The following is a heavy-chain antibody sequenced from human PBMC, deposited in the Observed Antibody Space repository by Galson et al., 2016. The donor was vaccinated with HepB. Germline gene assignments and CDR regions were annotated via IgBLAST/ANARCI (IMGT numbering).Heavy chain of an antibody. CDR2: ISYDGSYS. CDR3: AKVPSMVRGF. V-gene: IGHV3-30*18. CDR1: GFSFSTYA. Sequence: LRLSCAASGFSFSTYAMHWVRQAPGKGLEWVALISYDGSYSSYADSVKGRFTIYRDNSKKTLYLQMNSLRAEDTAVYYCAKVPSMVRGFWGQGTTVTVSS. D-gene: IGHD3-10*01. J-gene: IGHJ6*02.